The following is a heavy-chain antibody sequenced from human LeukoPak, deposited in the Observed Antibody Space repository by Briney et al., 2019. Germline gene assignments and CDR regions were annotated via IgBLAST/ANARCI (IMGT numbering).Heavy chain of an antibody. J-gene: IGHJ4*02. CDR3: ARGTRLVPSVF. V-gene: IGHV1-69*04. CDR1: GGTFSSYA. D-gene: IGHD3-9*01. Sequence: SVKVSCKASGGTFSSYAISWVRQAPGQGLEWMGRIIPILGIANYAQKLQGRVTITADKSTSTAYMELSSLRSEDTAVYYCARGTRLVPSVFWGQGTLVTVSS. CDR2: IIPILGIA.